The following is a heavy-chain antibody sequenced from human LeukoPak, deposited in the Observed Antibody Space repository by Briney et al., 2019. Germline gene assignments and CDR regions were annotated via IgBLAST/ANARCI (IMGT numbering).Heavy chain of an antibody. D-gene: IGHD3-10*01. CDR3: MKGRSNHY. J-gene: IGHJ4*02. CDR2: INQDGSEN. Sequence: GGSLRLSCAASGFTFSDFWMGWVRQAPGKGLEWVANINQDGSENYYVDSVKGRFTISRDNAKNSLYLQMNSLRAEDTAVYYCMKGRSNHYWGQETLVTVST. V-gene: IGHV3-7*01. CDR1: GFTFSDFW.